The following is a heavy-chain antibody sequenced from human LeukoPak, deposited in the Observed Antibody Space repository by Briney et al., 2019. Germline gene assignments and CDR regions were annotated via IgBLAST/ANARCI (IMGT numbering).Heavy chain of an antibody. V-gene: IGHV3-33*06. CDR1: GFTFSSYG. D-gene: IGHD3-22*01. Sequence: GGSLRLSCAASGFTFSSYGMHWVRQAPGKGPEWVAGIWYDGNNKYYADSVKGRFAISRDNSKNTLYLQMNSLRAEDTAVYYCVKDQYYDSSGYYFDYWGQGTLVTVSS. CDR2: IWYDGNNK. J-gene: IGHJ4*02. CDR3: VKDQYYDSSGYYFDY.